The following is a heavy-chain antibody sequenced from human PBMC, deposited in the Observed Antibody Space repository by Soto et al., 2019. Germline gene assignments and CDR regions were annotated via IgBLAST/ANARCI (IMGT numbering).Heavy chain of an antibody. CDR1: GFTFSSYA. V-gene: IGHV3-23*01. CDR2: ISGSGGST. D-gene: IGHD3-16*02. J-gene: IGHJ3*01. Sequence: EVQLLESGGGLVQPGGSLRLSCAASGFTFSSYAMSWVRQAPGKGLEWVSVISGSGGSTYYADSVKGRFTISRDNSKNPLHLPMNSLKAKDMAVYYRAKDGPYYDYVWWSDRHDCFELWGPGTIVSLSS. CDR3: AKDGPYYDYVWWSDRHDCFEL.